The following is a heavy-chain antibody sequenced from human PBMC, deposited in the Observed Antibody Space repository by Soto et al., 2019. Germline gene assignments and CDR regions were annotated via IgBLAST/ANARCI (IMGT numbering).Heavy chain of an antibody. Sequence: GGSLRLSCAASGFTVSSNYMSWVRQAPGKGLEWVSVIYSGGSTYYADSVKGRFTISRDNSKNTLYLQMNSLRAEDTAVYYCARERTRSAYYYYGMDVWGQGTTVTVSS. V-gene: IGHV3-53*01. CDR2: IYSGGST. J-gene: IGHJ6*02. CDR3: ARERTRSAYYYYGMDV. CDR1: GFTVSSNY.